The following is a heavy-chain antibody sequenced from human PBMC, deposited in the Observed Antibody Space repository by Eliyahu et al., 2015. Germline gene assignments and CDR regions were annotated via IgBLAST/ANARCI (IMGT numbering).Heavy chain of an antibody. D-gene: IGHD2-2*01. CDR3: ARGFCSTSSCYGFDP. J-gene: IGHJ5*02. CDR1: XGSISGSPHX. V-gene: IGHV4-39*01. Sequence: QLQLQESGPGLVKPSETLSLTCTXPXGSISGSPHXRGWVRQPPGKGLEWIGSIYYSGGTNYNPSLKSRVTISVDTSKNQFSLRLSSVTAADTAVYYCARGFCSTSSCYGFDPWGQGTLVTVSS. CDR2: IYYSGGT.